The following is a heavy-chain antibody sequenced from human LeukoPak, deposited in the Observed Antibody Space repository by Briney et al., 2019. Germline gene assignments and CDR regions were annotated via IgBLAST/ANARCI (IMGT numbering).Heavy chain of an antibody. D-gene: IGHD3-22*01. CDR1: GYTFTDHY. Sequence: ASVKVSCKASGYTFTDHYIHWVRQAPGQGLGWIGWNNPNSGATYYPQRFQGRVTMTRDTSMSTAYMELSRLSFDDTAVYYCARGVWDSSGPRFDYWGQGTLVTVSS. CDR2: NNPNSGAT. V-gene: IGHV1-2*02. CDR3: ARGVWDSSGPRFDY. J-gene: IGHJ4*02.